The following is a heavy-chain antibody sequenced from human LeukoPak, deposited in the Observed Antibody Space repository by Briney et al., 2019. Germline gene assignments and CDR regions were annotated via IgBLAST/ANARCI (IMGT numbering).Heavy chain of an antibody. J-gene: IGHJ3*02. V-gene: IGHV1-8*01. D-gene: IGHD3-22*01. CDR3: ARVWAYYYDSSGYYPHDAFDI. Sequence: ASVKVSCKASGYTFTSYDINWVRQATGQGLEWMGWMNPNSGNTGYAQKFQGRVTMTRNTSISTAYMELSSLRSEDTAVYYCARVWAYYYDSSGYYPHDAFDIWGQGTMVTVSS. CDR1: GYTFTSYD. CDR2: MNPNSGNT.